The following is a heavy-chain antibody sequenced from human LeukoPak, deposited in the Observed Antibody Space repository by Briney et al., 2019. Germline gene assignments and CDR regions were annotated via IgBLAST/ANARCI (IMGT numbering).Heavy chain of an antibody. CDR2: IYHSGST. CDR1: GGSISSGGYS. V-gene: IGHV4-30-2*01. J-gene: IGHJ5*02. CDR3: ARAREDYGSGSYNWFDP. D-gene: IGHD3-10*01. Sequence: PSQTLSLTCAVSGGSISSGGYSWSWIRQPPGKGLEWIGYIYHSGSTYYNPSLKSRVTISVDRSKNQFSLKLSSVTAADTAVYYCARAREDYGSGSYNWFDPWGQGTLVTVSS.